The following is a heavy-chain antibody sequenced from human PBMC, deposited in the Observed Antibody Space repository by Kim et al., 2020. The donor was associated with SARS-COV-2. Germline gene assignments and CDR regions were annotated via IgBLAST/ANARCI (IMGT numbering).Heavy chain of an antibody. CDR1: GYTFTGYY. Sequence: ASVKVSCKASGYTFTGYYMHWVRQAPGQGLEWMGRINPNSGGTNYAQKFQGRVTMTRDTSISTAYMELSRLRSDDTAVYYCARDKGAVGAKIETFDYWGQGTLVTVSS. D-gene: IGHD1-26*01. V-gene: IGHV1-2*06. CDR2: INPNSGGT. J-gene: IGHJ4*02. CDR3: ARDKGAVGAKIETFDY.